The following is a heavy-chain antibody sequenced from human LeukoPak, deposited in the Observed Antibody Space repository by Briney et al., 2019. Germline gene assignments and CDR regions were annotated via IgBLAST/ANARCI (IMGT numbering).Heavy chain of an antibody. J-gene: IGHJ4*02. CDR3: ARDHYGGYGYFDY. CDR1: GFTVSSNY. CDR2: IYSVGST. V-gene: IGHV3-66*01. Sequence: GGSLRLSCAASGFTVSSNYMTWVRQAPGKGLEWVSVIYSVGSTYYADSVKGRFTISRDNSKNTLYLQMNSLRAEDTAVYYCARDHYGGYGYFDYWGQGTLVTVSS. D-gene: IGHD5-12*01.